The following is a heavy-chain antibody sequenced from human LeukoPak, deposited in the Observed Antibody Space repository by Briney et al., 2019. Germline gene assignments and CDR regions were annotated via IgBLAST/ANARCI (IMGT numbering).Heavy chain of an antibody. CDR1: GGSFGGYY. D-gene: IGHD2-15*01. J-gene: IGHJ4*02. CDR3: ARGGAAYCSGGSCYPFKY. V-gene: IGHV4-34*01. CDR2: INHSGST. Sequence: SETLSLTCAVYGGSFGGYYWSWIRQPPGKGLEWIGEINHSGSTNCNPSLKSRVTISVDTSKNQFSLKLSSVAAADTAVYYCARGGAAYCSGGSCYPFKYWGQGTLVTVSS.